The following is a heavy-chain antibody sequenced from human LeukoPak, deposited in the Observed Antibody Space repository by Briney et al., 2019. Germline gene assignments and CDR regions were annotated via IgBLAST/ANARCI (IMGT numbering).Heavy chain of an antibody. CDR2: IYYSGST. V-gene: IGHV4-59*01. J-gene: IGHJ6*02. CDR1: GGSISSYY. D-gene: IGHD5-12*01. Sequence: SETLSLTCTVSGGSISSYYWSWIRQPPGKGLEWIGYIYYSGSTNYNPSLKSRVTISVDTSKNQFSLKLSSVTAADTAVYYCARVRGGYDGYYYYGMDVGGQGTTVTVSS. CDR3: ARVRGGYDGYYYYGMDV.